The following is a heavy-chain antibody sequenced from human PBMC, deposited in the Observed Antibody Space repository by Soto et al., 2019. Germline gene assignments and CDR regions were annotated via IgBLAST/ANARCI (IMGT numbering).Heavy chain of an antibody. Sequence: WGSLRLSCAASGFTFSSYAMSWVRQAPGKGLEWVSAISGSGGSTYYADSVKGRFTIPRDNSKNTLYLQMNSLRAEDTAVYYCAKEGDFWSGYYADFDYWGQGTLVTVSS. CDR3: AKEGDFWSGYYADFDY. CDR2: ISGSGGST. D-gene: IGHD3-3*01. J-gene: IGHJ4*02. V-gene: IGHV3-23*01. CDR1: GFTFSSYA.